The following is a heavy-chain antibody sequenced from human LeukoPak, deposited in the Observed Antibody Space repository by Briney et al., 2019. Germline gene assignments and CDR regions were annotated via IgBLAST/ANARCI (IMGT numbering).Heavy chain of an antibody. CDR1: GYTFTSYG. CDR3: ARDWGYFDWLLPSFDY. V-gene: IGHV1-18*01. Sequence: ASVKVSCKASGYTFTSYGISWVRQAPGQGLEWMGWISAYNGNTNYAQKLQGRVTMTTDTSTSTAYMELRRLRSDDTAVYYCARDWGYFDWLLPSFDYWGQGTLVTVSS. D-gene: IGHD3-9*01. J-gene: IGHJ4*02. CDR2: ISAYNGNT.